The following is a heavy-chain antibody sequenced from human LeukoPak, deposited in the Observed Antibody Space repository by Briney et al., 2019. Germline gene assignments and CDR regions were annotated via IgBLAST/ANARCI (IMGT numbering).Heavy chain of an antibody. CDR1: GYTFNRYY. D-gene: IGHD1-7*01. V-gene: IGHV1-2*02. CDR3: AREDNWNYDY. J-gene: IGHJ4*02. CDR2: LNPNSGVT. Sequence: ASVNVSCKASGYTFNRYYMHWVRQAPGHGLEWMGWLNPNSGVTKYAQKFQGRVTMTRDTSISTAYMELRSLRSDDTAVYYCAREDNWNYDYWGQGTLVTVSS.